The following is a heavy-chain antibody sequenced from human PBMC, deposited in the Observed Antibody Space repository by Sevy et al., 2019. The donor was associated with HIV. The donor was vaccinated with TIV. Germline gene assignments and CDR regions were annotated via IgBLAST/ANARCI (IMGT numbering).Heavy chain of an antibody. CDR1: GFTFNNYW. J-gene: IGHJ6*02. V-gene: IGHV3-7*01. CDR3: ARGHYGMDV. Sequence: GGSLRLSCAASGFTFNNYWMTWVRQAPGKGLEWVATIKTDGSEKYFVDSVKGRFTISRDNAENSLDLQMNSLGDEDTAVYHCARGHYGMDVWGQGTMVTVSS. CDR2: IKTDGSEK.